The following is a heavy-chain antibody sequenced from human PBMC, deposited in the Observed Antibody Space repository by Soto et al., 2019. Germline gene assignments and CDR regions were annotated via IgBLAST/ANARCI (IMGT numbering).Heavy chain of an antibody. CDR2: IYSGGST. CDR1: GFTVSSNY. CDR3: VMKELRWGQLY. V-gene: IGHV3-66*01. D-gene: IGHD3-16*01. J-gene: IGHJ4*02. Sequence: PGGSLRLSCAASGFTVSSNYMSWVRQAPGKGLEWVSVIYSGGSTYYADSVKGRISISRDDSKNTLHLQMNSLRAEDTGIYYCVMKELRWGQLYWGQGSLVTVSS.